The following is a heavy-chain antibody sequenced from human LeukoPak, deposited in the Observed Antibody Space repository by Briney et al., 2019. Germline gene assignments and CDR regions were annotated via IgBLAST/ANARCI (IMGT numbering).Heavy chain of an antibody. Sequence: GGSLRLSCAASGFTFTSYWMSWVRQAPGKGLEWVANIKEDGSEKYYVDYVKGRFTISRDNAKNSLYLQMNSLRAEDTAVYYCARGEMATINPIQPYYFDYWGQGTLVTVSS. CDR2: IKEDGSEK. J-gene: IGHJ4*02. CDR1: GFTFTSYW. D-gene: IGHD5-24*01. CDR3: ARGEMATINPIQPYYFDY. V-gene: IGHV3-7*01.